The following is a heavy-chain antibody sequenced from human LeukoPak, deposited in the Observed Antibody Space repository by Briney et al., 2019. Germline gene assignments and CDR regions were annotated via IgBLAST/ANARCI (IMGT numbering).Heavy chain of an antibody. CDR1: GFTFSSYW. Sequence: PGESLRLSCAASGFTFSSYWMHWVRQAPGKGLVWVSRINSDGSSTSYADSVKGRFTISRDNAKNTLYLQMNSLRAEDTAVYHCASCSGWHYYFDYWGQGTLVTVSS. CDR2: INSDGSST. J-gene: IGHJ4*02. CDR3: ASCSGWHYYFDY. D-gene: IGHD6-19*01. V-gene: IGHV3-74*01.